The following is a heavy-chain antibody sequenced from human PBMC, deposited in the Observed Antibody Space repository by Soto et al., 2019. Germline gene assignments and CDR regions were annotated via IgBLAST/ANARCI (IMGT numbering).Heavy chain of an antibody. CDR1: GFTFNSFA. J-gene: IGHJ6*02. CDR3: ARDVGGDYLLVGYYYGMDV. Sequence: GGSLRLSCAASGFTFNSFAMHWVRQAPGKGLEWLAVISYDGNYQFFEDSVKGRFSISRDNSKKTMYLQMDNLRPEDTAVYYCARDVGGDYLLVGYYYGMDVWGQGTTVTVSS. D-gene: IGHD3-16*01. V-gene: IGHV3-30*03. CDR2: ISYDGNYQ.